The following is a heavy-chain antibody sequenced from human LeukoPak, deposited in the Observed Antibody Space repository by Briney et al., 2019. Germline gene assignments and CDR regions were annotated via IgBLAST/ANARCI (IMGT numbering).Heavy chain of an antibody. CDR3: TSLARSLATIPFFGQ. V-gene: IGHV3-73*01. Sequence: GGSLRLSCAASGFTFSGSAIHWVRQASGKGLGWVGRIRSKANSYATAYTASVKGRFTISRDDSENTAYLQMNSLRTEDTAVYYCTSLARSLATIPFFGQWGQGTLVTVSS. CDR2: IRSKANSYAT. CDR1: GFTFSGSA. D-gene: IGHD5-12*01. J-gene: IGHJ4*02.